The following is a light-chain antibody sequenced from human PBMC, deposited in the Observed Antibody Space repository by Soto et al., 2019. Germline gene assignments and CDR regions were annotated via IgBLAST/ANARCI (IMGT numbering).Light chain of an antibody. Sequence: EIVMTQSPATLSVSPGERATVSCRASQRISSNLAWYQQRPGQAPRLLIYAASTRATGIPGRFSGSGSGTEFTLTISSLQSEDFAVYYCQQYNNWPRTFGQGTKAEIK. CDR3: QQYNNWPRT. V-gene: IGKV3-15*01. CDR2: AAS. CDR1: QRISSN. J-gene: IGKJ1*01.